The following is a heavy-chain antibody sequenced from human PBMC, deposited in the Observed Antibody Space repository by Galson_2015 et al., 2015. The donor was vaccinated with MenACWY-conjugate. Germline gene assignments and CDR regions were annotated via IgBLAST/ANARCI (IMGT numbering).Heavy chain of an antibody. CDR3: AKDGAYRNSGWYKEGSWFDP. D-gene: IGHD6-19*01. V-gene: IGHV3-23*01. J-gene: IGHJ5*02. CDR1: GFTFSSYA. CDR2: ISGSGGST. Sequence: SLRLSCAASGFTFSSYAMSWVRQAPGKGLEWVSAISGSGGSTYYADSVKGRFTISRDNSKNTLYLQMNSLRAEDTAVYYCAKDGAYRNSGWYKEGSWFDPWGQGTLVTVSS.